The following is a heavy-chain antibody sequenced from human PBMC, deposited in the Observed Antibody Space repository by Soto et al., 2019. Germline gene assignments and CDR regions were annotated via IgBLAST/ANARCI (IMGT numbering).Heavy chain of an antibody. CDR1: GGSFSGYY. D-gene: IGHD2-15*01. Sequence: SETLSLTCAVYGGSFSGYYWSWIRQPPGKGLEWIGEINHSGSTNYNPSLKSRVTISVDTSKNQFSLKLSSVTAADTAVYYCARIGVAATHYYCYGMDVWGQGTTVTVSS. V-gene: IGHV4-34*01. J-gene: IGHJ6*02. CDR3: ARIGVAATHYYCYGMDV. CDR2: INHSGST.